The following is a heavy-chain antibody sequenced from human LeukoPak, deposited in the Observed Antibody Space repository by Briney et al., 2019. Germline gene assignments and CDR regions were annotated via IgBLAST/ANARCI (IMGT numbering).Heavy chain of an antibody. D-gene: IGHD4-17*01. CDR3: ARDGSGYGDYQDY. J-gene: IGHJ4*02. CDR1: GFTFIIFG. V-gene: IGHV3-48*04. Sequence: GGSLRLSCAASGFTFIIFGLNWVRQAPGKGPEWVSYIDARSGITYYADSVQGRFTISRDNAKNSLYLQMNSLRAEDTAVYYCARDGSGYGDYQDYWGQGTLVTVSS. CDR2: IDARSGIT.